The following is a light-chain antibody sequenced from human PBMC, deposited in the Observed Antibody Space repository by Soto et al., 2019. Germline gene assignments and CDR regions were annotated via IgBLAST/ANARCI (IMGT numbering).Light chain of an antibody. Sequence: ESVLTQSPGTLSLSPGERATLSCRATQSVTNNYFAWYQQKPGQSPRLLIYGVSSRATDIPDRFSGSGSGTAFTLTISRLEPEDFVVYYCHQYSTLPHTVRQGTKREVK. CDR3: HQYSTLPHT. CDR1: QSVTNNY. J-gene: IGKJ2*01. CDR2: GVS. V-gene: IGKV3-20*01.